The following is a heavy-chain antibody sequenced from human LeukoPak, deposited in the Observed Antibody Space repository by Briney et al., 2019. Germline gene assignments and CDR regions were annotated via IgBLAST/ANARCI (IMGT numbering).Heavy chain of an antibody. Sequence: GASVKVSCKASGYTFTSYGFSWVRQAPGQGLEWMAWISADKVNTNNAQKLRGRVTMSADTSTSTAYMELRSLTSDDTAVYYCARGPRGRGDWYFDLWGRGTLVTVSS. CDR2: ISADKVNT. CDR3: ARGPRGRGDWYFDL. J-gene: IGHJ2*01. V-gene: IGHV1-18*01. D-gene: IGHD1-26*01. CDR1: GYTFTSYG.